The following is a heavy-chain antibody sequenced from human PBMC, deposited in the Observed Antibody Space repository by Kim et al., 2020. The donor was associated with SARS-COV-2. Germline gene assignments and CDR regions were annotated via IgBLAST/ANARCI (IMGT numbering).Heavy chain of an antibody. Sequence: GGSLRLSCAASGFTFSSYGMHWVRQAPGKGLEWVAVIWYDGSNKYYADSVKGRFTISRDNSKNTLYLQMNSLRAEDTAVYYCKVDTAMGDAFDIWGQGTMVTVSS. D-gene: IGHD5-18*01. CDR3: KVDTAMGDAFDI. J-gene: IGHJ3*02. CDR2: IWYDGSNK. CDR1: GFTFSSYG. V-gene: IGHV3-33*01.